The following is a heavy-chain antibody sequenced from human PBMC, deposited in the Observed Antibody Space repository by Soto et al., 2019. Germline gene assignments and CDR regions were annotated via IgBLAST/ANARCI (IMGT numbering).Heavy chain of an antibody. Sequence: ASVKVSCKASGGTFSSYAISWVRQAPGQGLEWMGEIIPIFGTANYAQKFQGRVTITADESTSTAYMELSSLRSEDTAVYYCAADLTRYPRLLDAFDIWGQGTMVTVSS. D-gene: IGHD2-15*01. CDR2: IIPIFGTA. CDR1: GGTFSSYA. CDR3: AADLTRYPRLLDAFDI. J-gene: IGHJ3*02. V-gene: IGHV1-69*13.